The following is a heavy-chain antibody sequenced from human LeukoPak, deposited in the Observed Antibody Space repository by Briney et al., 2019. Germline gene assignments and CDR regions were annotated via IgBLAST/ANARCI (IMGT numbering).Heavy chain of an antibody. Sequence: GGSLRLSCAASGFTFSSYAMSWVRQAPGKGLEWASAISGSGGSTYYADSVKGRFTISRDNSKNTLYLQMNSLRAEDTAVYYCAKDLWNTAMVLLDYWGQGTLVTVSS. CDR1: GFTFSSYA. CDR2: ISGSGGST. J-gene: IGHJ4*02. CDR3: AKDLWNTAMVLLDY. V-gene: IGHV3-23*01. D-gene: IGHD5-18*01.